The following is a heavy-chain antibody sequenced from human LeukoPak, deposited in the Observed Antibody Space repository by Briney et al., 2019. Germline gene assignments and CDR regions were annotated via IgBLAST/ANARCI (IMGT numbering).Heavy chain of an antibody. CDR3: ARDHYDYVWGSYRSEGFDY. CDR1: GLTFSSYW. CDR2: ISSSSYI. Sequence: GGSLRLSCAVSGLTFSSYWMSWVRQAPGKGLEWVSSISSSSYIYYADSVKGRFTISRDNAKNSLYLQMNSLRAEDTAVYYCARDHYDYVWGSYRSEGFDYWGQGTLVTVSS. V-gene: IGHV3-21*01. D-gene: IGHD3-16*02. J-gene: IGHJ4*02.